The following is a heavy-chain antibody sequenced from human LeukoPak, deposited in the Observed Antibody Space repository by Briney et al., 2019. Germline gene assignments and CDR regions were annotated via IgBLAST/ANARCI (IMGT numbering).Heavy chain of an antibody. D-gene: IGHD6-13*01. J-gene: IGHJ4*02. V-gene: IGHV3-30-3*01. CDR2: ISSGGDIR. CDR1: GFIFSNYV. Sequence: GGSLRLSCAASGFIFSNYVMHWVRQAPGKGLEWVAVISSGGDIRYYADSVQDRFTISRDSSQNTLYLQMNSLRAEDTAVYYCARAHSSTWHRRFAYWGQGTLVTVSS. CDR3: ARAHSSTWHRRFAY.